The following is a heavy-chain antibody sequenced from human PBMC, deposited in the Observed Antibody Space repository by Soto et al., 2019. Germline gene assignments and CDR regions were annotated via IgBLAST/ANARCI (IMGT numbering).Heavy chain of an antibody. Sequence: ASVKVSCKASGYTFAHYGISWVRQAPGQGLEWMGWISGNNGATNYAPKMQGRVTMTIDTSTDTAYMDPRSLTSDDTAVYFCARDLKYFRALGSWFDSWGQGTLVTVSS. D-gene: IGHD2-15*01. CDR3: ARDLKYFRALGSWFDS. J-gene: IGHJ5*01. CDR2: ISGNNGAT. CDR1: GYTFAHYG. V-gene: IGHV1-18*04.